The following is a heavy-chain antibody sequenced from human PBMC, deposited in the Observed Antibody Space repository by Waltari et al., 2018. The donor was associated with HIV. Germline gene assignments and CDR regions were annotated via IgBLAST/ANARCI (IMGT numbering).Heavy chain of an antibody. D-gene: IGHD5-18*01. CDR2: IYTSGTT. J-gene: IGHJ2*01. Sequence: QVQLQESGPRLVKPSQTLSLTCTVSGGSISSGSYYLSWIRQPAGKGLEWIGRIYTSGTTTYNPSLKSRVTISIDTSKNQFSLNLSSVTAADTAVYYCARDVGVQGWLNDIWNFDVWGRGTLVTVSS. V-gene: IGHV4-61*02. CDR1: GGSISSGSYY. CDR3: ARDVGVQGWLNDIWNFDV.